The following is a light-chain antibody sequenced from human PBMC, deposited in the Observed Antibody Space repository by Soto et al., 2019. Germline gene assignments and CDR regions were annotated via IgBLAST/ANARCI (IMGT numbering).Light chain of an antibody. CDR2: GAS. Sequence: EIVMKPSPGTLSVSPGERATLSCRASQSVSRNLAGYQQKPGQAPRLLIFGASTRATGVPPRFSGSGSGTEFTLTISSLQSEDFAVYYCQQYTTWPQTFGQGTKVEI. J-gene: IGKJ1*01. CDR3: QQYTTWPQT. CDR1: QSVSRN. V-gene: IGKV3-15*01.